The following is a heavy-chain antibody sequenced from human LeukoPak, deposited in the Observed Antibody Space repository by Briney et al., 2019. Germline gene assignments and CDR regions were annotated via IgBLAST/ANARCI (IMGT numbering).Heavy chain of an antibody. CDR2: IYYSGST. V-gene: IGHV4-59*01. CDR3: ARSGGYYYGSGSYED. Sequence: SETLSLTCTVSGGSISSYYWSWIRQPPGKGLEWIGYIYYSGSTNYNPSLKSRVTISVDTSKNQFSLKLSSVTAADAAVYYCARSGGYYYGSGSYEDWGQGTLVTVSS. CDR1: GGSISSYY. J-gene: IGHJ4*02. D-gene: IGHD3-10*01.